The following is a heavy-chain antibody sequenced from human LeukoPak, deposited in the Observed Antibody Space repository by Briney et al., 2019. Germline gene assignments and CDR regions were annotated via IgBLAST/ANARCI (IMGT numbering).Heavy chain of an antibody. CDR2: INPSGGST. CDR1: GYTFTSYY. D-gene: IGHD3-10*01. J-gene: IGHJ4*02. CDR3: ATTASMVRGVIKSLDY. V-gene: IGHV1-46*01. Sequence: ASVKVSCEASGYTFTSYYMHWVRQAPGQGLEWMGIINPSGGSTSYAQKFQGRVTMTRDTSTSTVYMELSSLRSEDTAVYYCATTASMVRGVIKSLDYWGQGTLVTVSS.